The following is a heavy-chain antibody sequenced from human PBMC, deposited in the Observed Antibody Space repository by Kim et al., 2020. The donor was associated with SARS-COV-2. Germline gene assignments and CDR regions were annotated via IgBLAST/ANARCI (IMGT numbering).Heavy chain of an antibody. Sequence: ASVKVSCKASGYTFTSYAISWVRQAPGQGLEWMGWISAYNGNTNYAQKLQGRVTMTTDTSTSTAYMELRSLRSDDTAVYYCARVTIFGVWGGMDVWGQGTTVSVSS. D-gene: IGHD3-3*01. CDR2: ISAYNGNT. J-gene: IGHJ6*02. CDR3: ARVTIFGVWGGMDV. V-gene: IGHV1-18*04. CDR1: GYTFTSYA.